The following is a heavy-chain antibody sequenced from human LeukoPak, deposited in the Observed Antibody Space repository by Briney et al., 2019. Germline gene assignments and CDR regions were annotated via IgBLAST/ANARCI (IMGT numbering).Heavy chain of an antibody. Sequence: ASVKVSCKASGYTFTGYYMHWVRQAPGQGLEWMGWINPNSGGTKYAQKFQGRVTMTRDTSISTAYMELSRLRSDDTAVYYCARALPRIAVAATGHWGQGTLVTVSS. V-gene: IGHV1-2*02. J-gene: IGHJ4*02. CDR3: ARALPRIAVAATGH. D-gene: IGHD6-19*01. CDR2: INPNSGGT. CDR1: GYTFTGYY.